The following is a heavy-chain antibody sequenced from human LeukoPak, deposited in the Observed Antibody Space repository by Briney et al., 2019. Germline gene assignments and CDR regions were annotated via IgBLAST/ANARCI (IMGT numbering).Heavy chain of an antibody. CDR1: GGSISSGSHY. D-gene: IGHD6-6*01. J-gene: IGHJ6*02. CDR2: ISASGTT. CDR3: ARGDLTAVRPRYFYYGMDV. V-gene: IGHV4-61*02. Sequence: SETLSLTCSVSGGSISSGSHYWSWIRQPAGKGLEWVGLISASGTTRYNPSLESRVTITLDTSKTQSSLKLNSVTAADTPVYYCARGDLTAVRPRYFYYGMDVWGQGPSVTVSS.